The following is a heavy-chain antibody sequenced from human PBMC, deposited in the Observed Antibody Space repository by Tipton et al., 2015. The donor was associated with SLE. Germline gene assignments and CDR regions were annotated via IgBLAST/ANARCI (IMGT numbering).Heavy chain of an antibody. CDR3: ARMDDTFFDY. D-gene: IGHD3-22*01. J-gene: IGHJ4*02. CDR2: IYYSGST. V-gene: IGHV4-59*11. Sequence: TLSLTCTVSGGSISSHYWSWIRQPPGKGLEWIGYIYYSGSTNYNPSLKSRVTISVDTSKNQFSLQLNSVTAADTAVYYCARMDDTFFDYWGQGTLVTVSS. CDR1: GGSISSHY.